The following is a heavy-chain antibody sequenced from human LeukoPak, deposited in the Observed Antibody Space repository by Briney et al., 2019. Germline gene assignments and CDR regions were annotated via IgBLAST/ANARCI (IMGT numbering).Heavy chain of an antibody. J-gene: IGHJ4*02. D-gene: IGHD3-22*01. V-gene: IGHV1-46*01. Sequence: NPSGGTTSYAQTFQRRVTMTRDTSTSTVYMELSSLRSEDTAVYYCAREALVYDSSGYSFDYWGQGTLVTVSS. CDR3: AREALVYDSSGYSFDY. CDR2: NPSGGTT.